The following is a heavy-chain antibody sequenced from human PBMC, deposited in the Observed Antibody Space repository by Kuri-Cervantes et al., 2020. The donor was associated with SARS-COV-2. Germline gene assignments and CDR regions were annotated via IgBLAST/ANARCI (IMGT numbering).Heavy chain of an antibody. CDR3: ARVPIAAPDY. D-gene: IGHD6-6*01. V-gene: IGHV3-21*01. CDR1: GFTFSSYS. J-gene: IGHJ4*02. Sequence: GGSLRLSCAASGFTFSSYSMNWVRQAPGKGLEWVSSISNSSSYIYYADSVKGRFTISRDNAKNSLYLQMNSLRAEDTAVYYCARVPIAAPDYWGQGTLVTVSS. CDR2: ISNSSSYI.